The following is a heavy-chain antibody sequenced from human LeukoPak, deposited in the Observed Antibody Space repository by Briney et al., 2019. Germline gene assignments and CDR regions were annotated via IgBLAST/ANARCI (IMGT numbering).Heavy chain of an antibody. J-gene: IGHJ5*02. CDR2: IKQDGSEK. Sequence: GGSLRLSCAASGFTFSSYWMSWVRQAPGKGLEWVANIKQDGSEKYYVDSVKGRFTISRDNAKNSLYLQMNSLRAEDTAVYYCARELGYYYDSSGYYPNWFDPWGQGTLVTVSS. CDR1: GFTFSSYW. V-gene: IGHV3-7*01. CDR3: ARELGYYYDSSGYYPNWFDP. D-gene: IGHD3-22*01.